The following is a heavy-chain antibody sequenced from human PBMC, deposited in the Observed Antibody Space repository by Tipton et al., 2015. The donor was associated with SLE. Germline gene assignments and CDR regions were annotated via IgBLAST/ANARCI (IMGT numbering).Heavy chain of an antibody. D-gene: IGHD2-21*01. CDR2: LYYSGRT. J-gene: IGHJ4*02. Sequence: TLSLTCTVSGGSISSSNNYWDWFRQPPGKGLEWIGTLYYSGRTDYNPSLKSRVTMSVDTAMNQFSLKLNSVTAADTAVYYCARRRFQSASDYWGQGTLVSVSS. V-gene: IGHV4-39*07. CDR3: ARRRFQSASDY. CDR1: GGSISSSNNY.